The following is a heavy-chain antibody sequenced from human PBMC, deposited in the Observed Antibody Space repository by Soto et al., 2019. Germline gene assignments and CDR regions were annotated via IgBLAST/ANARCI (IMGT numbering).Heavy chain of an antibody. V-gene: IGHV1-69*02. Sequence: QVQLVQSGAEVKKPGSSVKVSCKASGGTFSSYTISWVRQAPGQGLEWMGRIIPILGIANYAQKFQGRVTITADKATGTAYMELSSLRSEDTAVYYCARGLTATAMGLIDAFDIWGQGTMVTVSS. CDR3: ARGLTATAMGLIDAFDI. J-gene: IGHJ3*02. CDR1: GGTFSSYT. CDR2: IIPILGIA. D-gene: IGHD5-18*01.